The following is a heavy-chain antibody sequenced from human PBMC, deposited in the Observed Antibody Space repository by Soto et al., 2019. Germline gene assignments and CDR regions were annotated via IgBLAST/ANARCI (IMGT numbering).Heavy chain of an antibody. J-gene: IGHJ5*02. CDR1: GGSISSGGYS. CDR2: IYHSGST. V-gene: IGHV4-30-2*01. Sequence: SETLSLTCAVSGGSISSGGYSWSWIRQPPGKGLEWIGYIYHSGSTYYNPSLKSRVTISVDRSKNQFSLKLSPVTAADTAVYYCARSEELRYDSGNWFDPWGQGTLVTVSS. CDR3: ARSEELRYDSGNWFDP. D-gene: IGHD3-10*01.